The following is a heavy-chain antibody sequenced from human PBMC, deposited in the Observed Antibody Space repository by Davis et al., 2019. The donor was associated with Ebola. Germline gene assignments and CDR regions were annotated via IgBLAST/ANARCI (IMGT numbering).Heavy chain of an antibody. CDR3: ARGEGGAVAGELDP. CDR2: INAGNGNT. CDR1: GYTFTSYA. J-gene: IGHJ5*02. V-gene: IGHV1-3*01. Sequence: ASVKVSCKASGYTFTSYAMHWVRQAPGQRLEWMGWINAGNGNTKYSQKFQGRVTMTRNTSISTAYMELSSLRSEDTAVYYCARGEGGAVAGELDPWGQGTLVTVSS. D-gene: IGHD6-19*01.